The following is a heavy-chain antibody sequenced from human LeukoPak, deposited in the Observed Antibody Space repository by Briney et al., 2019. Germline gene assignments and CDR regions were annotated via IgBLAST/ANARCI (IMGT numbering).Heavy chain of an antibody. J-gene: IGHJ6*02. V-gene: IGHV3-21*01. Sequence: GGSLRLSCAASGFTFSSYWMHWVRQAPGKGLEWVSSISSSSSYIYYADSVKGRFTISRDNAKNSLYLQMNSLRAEDTAVYYCARDLIRGKTGDVWGQGTTVTVSS. CDR1: GFTFSSYW. D-gene: IGHD1-14*01. CDR3: ARDLIRGKTGDV. CDR2: ISSSSSYI.